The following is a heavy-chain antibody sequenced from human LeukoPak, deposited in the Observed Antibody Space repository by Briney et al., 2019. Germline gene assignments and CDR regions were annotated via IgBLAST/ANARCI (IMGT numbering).Heavy chain of an antibody. J-gene: IGHJ4*02. CDR3: VRQVDITMALPDY. V-gene: IGHV1-18*01. CDR1: GYTFSSYG. Sequence: ASVKVSCKASGYTFSSYGITWVRQAPGQGLEWMGWISGYNANTNYAQKLQGRATMTTDTSTTTASMELRSLRSDDTAVYYCVRQVDITMALPDYWGQGTLVTVSS. D-gene: IGHD5-18*01. CDR2: ISGYNANT.